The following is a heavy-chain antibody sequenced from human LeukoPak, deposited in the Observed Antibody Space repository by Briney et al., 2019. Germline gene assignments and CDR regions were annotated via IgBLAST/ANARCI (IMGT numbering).Heavy chain of an antibody. Sequence: PGGSLRLSCAASGFTFSSYAMSWVRQAPGKGLEWMSAISDSGGSTYDADSVKGRFTISRDNSKNTLYLQMNSLRAEDTAVYYCAKDTSIGRCCTNGVCSPFDYWGQGTLVTVSS. CDR3: AKDTSIGRCCTNGVCSPFDY. J-gene: IGHJ4*02. CDR1: GFTFSSYA. V-gene: IGHV3-23*01. CDR2: ISDSGGST. D-gene: IGHD2-8*01.